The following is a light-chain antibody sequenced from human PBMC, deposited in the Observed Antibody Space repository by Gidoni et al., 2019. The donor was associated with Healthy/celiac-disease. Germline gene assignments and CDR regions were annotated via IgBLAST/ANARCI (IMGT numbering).Light chain of an antibody. CDR3: QQYYSTPLT. CDR2: WAS. J-gene: IGKJ1*01. V-gene: IGKV4-1*01. Sequence: DIVMTQFPDSLAVSLGERATSNCKSSQSVLYSSNNKNYLAWYQQKPGQPPKLLIYWASTRESGVPDRFSGSGSGTDFTLTISSLQAEDVAVHYCQQYYSTPLTFGQGTKVEIK. CDR1: QSVLYSSNNKNY.